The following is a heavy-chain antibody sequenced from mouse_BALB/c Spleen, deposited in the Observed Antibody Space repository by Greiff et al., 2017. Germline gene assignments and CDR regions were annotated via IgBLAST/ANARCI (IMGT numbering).Heavy chain of an antibody. V-gene: IGHV1S29*02. J-gene: IGHJ4*01. Sequence: VHVKQSGPELVKPGASVKISCKASGYTFTDYNMHWVKQSHGKSLEWIGYIYPYNGGTGYNQKFKSKATLTVDNSSSTAYMELRSLTSEDSAVYYCASGSSYDAMDYWGQGTSVTVSS. CDR1: GYTFTDYN. CDR3: ASGSSYDAMDY. CDR2: IYPYNGGT. D-gene: IGHD1-1*01.